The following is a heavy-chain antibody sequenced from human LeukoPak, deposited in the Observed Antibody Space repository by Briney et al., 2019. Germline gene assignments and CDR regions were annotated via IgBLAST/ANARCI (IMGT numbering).Heavy chain of an antibody. CDR3: AIARTAYITMIEGY. V-gene: IGHV3-72*01. D-gene: IGHD3-22*01. J-gene: IGHJ4*02. CDR2: TRHKANGYTT. CDR1: GFTFSDHY. Sequence: GGSLRLSCAASGFTFSDHYIDWVRQAPGKGLEWVGRTRHKANGYTTEYAASVKGRFTISRDDSKNSLYLQMNSLKTEDTAVYYCAIARTAYITMIEGYWGQGTLVTVSS.